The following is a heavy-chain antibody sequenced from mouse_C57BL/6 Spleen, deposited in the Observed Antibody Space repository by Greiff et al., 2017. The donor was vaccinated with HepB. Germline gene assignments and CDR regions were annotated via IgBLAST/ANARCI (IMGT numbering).Heavy chain of an antibody. J-gene: IGHJ2*01. CDR1: GFNIKDDY. CDR2: IDPENGDT. V-gene: IGHV14-4*01. CDR3: TREFTTVVDY. Sequence: EVQLQQSGAELVRPGASVKLSSTASGFNIKDDYMHWVKQRPEQGLEWIGWIDPENGDTEYASKFQGKATITADTSSNTAYLQLSSLTSEDTAVYNCTREFTTVVDYWGQGTTLTVSS. D-gene: IGHD1-1*01.